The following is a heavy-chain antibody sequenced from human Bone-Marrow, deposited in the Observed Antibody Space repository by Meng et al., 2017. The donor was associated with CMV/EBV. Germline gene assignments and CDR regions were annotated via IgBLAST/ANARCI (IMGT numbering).Heavy chain of an antibody. J-gene: IGHJ3*01. CDR1: GYSFTSYW. V-gene: IGHV5-51*01. CDR3: ARRSSGFRPAGEAFEF. Sequence: GGSLRLSWKGSGYSFTSYWIGWVRQMPGKGLEWMGTIYPGDSDTRYRPSFQGQVTISADKSISTAYLQWSSLKASDTAMYYCARRSSGFRPAGEAFEFWGQGTMVTVSS. CDR2: IYPGDSDT. D-gene: IGHD2-2*01.